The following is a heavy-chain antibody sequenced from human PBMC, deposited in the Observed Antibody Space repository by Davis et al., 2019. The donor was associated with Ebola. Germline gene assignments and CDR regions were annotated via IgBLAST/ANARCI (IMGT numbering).Heavy chain of an antibody. Sequence: GESLKISCAASRFTFSSYVMHWVRQAPGKGLEWVALISHDGNIKYFADSVKGRFTISRDNSKNTLYLQMNSLRAEDTAVYYCARGDPFDAFDIWGQGTMVTVSS. V-gene: IGHV3-30*03. CDR3: ARGDPFDAFDI. CDR1: RFTFSSYV. CDR2: ISHDGNIK. J-gene: IGHJ3*02. D-gene: IGHD5-24*01.